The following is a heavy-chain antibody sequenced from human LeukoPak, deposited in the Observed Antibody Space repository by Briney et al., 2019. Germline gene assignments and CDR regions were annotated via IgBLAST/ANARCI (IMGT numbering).Heavy chain of an antibody. V-gene: IGHV1-18*01. CDR3: AFRGVIPNYFDY. CDR2: ISAYNGDT. CDR1: GYTFTSYG. Sequence: ASVKVSCKASGYTFTSYGISWVRQAPGQGLEWMGWISAYNGDTNYAQKFQGRVALTADTLTRTGYMELTSLRSDDTAVYYCAFRGVIPNYFDYWGQGSLVTVSS. J-gene: IGHJ4*02. D-gene: IGHD3-10*01.